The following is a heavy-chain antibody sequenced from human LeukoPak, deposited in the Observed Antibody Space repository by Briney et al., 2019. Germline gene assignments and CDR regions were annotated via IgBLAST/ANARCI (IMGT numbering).Heavy chain of an antibody. CDR2: INTNTGNP. Sequence: GASVKVSCKASGCTFTSSALNWVRQAPGQGLEWMGWINTNTGNPTYAQGFTGRFVFSLDTSVSTAYLQISSLKAEDTAVYYCATDLKKGDSGCFDYWGQGTLVTVSS. CDR1: GCTFTSSA. J-gene: IGHJ4*02. D-gene: IGHD6-19*01. CDR3: ATDLKKGDSGCFDY. V-gene: IGHV7-4-1*02.